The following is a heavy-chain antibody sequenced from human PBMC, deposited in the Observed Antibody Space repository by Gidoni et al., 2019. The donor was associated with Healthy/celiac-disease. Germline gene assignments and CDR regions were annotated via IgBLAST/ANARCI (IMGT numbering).Heavy chain of an antibody. CDR2: IKQDGSEK. CDR1: GFTFSSYW. V-gene: IGHV3-7*03. J-gene: IGHJ3*02. D-gene: IGHD2-15*01. Sequence: EVQLVESGGGLVQPGGSLRLSCAASGFTFSSYWMSWVRQAPGKGLGWVANIKQDGSEKYYVDSVKGRFTISRDNANNSLYLQMNSLRAEDTAVYYCARDFDYCSGGSFYSDAFDIWGQGTMVTVSS. CDR3: ARDFDYCSGGSFYSDAFDI.